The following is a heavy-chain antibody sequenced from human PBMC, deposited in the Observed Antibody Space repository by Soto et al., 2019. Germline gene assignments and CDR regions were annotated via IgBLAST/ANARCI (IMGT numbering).Heavy chain of an antibody. V-gene: IGHV3-21*01. CDR2: ISSGSNYI. CDR1: GFTFSRYS. Sequence: EVQLVESGGGLVKPGGSLRLSCTASGFTFSRYSLNWVRQAPGKGLEWVSSISSGSNYIDYADSVKGRFTISRDNAKSSLYLQMSSLRVDDTAFYYCARDPGIDDYTPLDYWGQGTLVTVSS. CDR3: ARDPGIDDYTPLDY. J-gene: IGHJ4*02. D-gene: IGHD3-16*01.